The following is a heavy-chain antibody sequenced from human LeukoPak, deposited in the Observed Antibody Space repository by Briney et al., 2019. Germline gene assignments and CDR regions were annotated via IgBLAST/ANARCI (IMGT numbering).Heavy chain of an antibody. Sequence: ASVKVSCKASGYTFTIYDINWVRQATGQGLEWMGWMNPNSGNTGYAQKFQGRVTMTRNTSISTAYMELSSLRSEDTAVYYCARIGLRGVIISRPLDYWGQGTLVTVSS. CDR1: GYTFTIYD. V-gene: IGHV1-8*01. CDR3: ARIGLRGVIISRPLDY. CDR2: MNPNSGNT. D-gene: IGHD3-16*02. J-gene: IGHJ4*02.